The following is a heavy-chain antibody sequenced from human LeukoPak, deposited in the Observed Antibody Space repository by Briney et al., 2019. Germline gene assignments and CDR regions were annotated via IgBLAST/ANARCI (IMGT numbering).Heavy chain of an antibody. Sequence: GGSLRLSCAASGFTFSNAWMSWVRQAPGKGLEWVANIKQDGSEKYYVDSVKGRFTISRDNAKNSLYLQMNSLRAEDTAVYYCARLLSSYYDILTGYCGPFDYWGQGTLVTVSS. J-gene: IGHJ4*02. CDR2: IKQDGSEK. CDR3: ARLLSSYYDILTGYCGPFDY. D-gene: IGHD3-9*01. V-gene: IGHV3-7*01. CDR1: GFTFSNAW.